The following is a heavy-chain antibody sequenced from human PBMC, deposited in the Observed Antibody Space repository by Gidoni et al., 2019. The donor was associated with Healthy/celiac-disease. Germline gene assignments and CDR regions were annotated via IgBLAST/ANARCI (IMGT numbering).Heavy chain of an antibody. D-gene: IGHD3-22*01. CDR3: ARDSYYDSSGYYKSAFDI. Sequence: QVQLQESGPGLVKPSETLSLTCTVSGGSISSYYWSWIRQPPGKGLEWIGYIYYSGSTNYNPSLKSRVTISVDTSKNQFSLKLSSVTAADTAVYYCARDSYYDSSGYYKSAFDIWGQGTMVTVSS. CDR1: GGSISSYY. V-gene: IGHV4-59*01. J-gene: IGHJ3*02. CDR2: IYYSGST.